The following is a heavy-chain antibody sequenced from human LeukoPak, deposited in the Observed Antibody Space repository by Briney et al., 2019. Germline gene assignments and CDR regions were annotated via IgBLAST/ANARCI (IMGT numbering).Heavy chain of an antibody. CDR1: GGSISSSNW. CDR2: IYHSGST. J-gene: IGHJ4*02. V-gene: IGHV4-4*02. D-gene: IGHD3-22*01. Sequence: PSGTLSLTCAVSGGSISSSNWWSWVRQPPGKGLEWIGEIYHSGSTNYNPSLKSRVTISVDKSKSQFSLKLSSVTAADTAVYYCASLAPDYYDSSGYYYVPFDYWGQGTLVTVSS. CDR3: ASLAPDYYDSSGYYYVPFDY.